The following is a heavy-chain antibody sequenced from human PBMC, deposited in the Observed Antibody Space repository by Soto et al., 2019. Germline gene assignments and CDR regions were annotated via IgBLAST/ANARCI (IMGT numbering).Heavy chain of an antibody. V-gene: IGHV1-69*01. J-gene: IGHJ6*02. Sequence: QVLLMQSGAAVKRPGSSVKLSCKASGDMFRNSAFTWVRQAPGQGLEWMGVIVALFRKVIAAQKFQGRVTFTADESTSTLYLELSSLRSEDTAVYYCARARLSNGDPNIYFFYGLDVWGQGTTVTVSS. D-gene: IGHD6-6*01. CDR2: IVALFRKV. CDR1: GDMFRNSA. CDR3: ARARLSNGDPNIYFFYGLDV.